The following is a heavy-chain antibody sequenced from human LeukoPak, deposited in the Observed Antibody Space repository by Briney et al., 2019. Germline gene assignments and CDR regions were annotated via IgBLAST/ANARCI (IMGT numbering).Heavy chain of an antibody. V-gene: IGHV3-74*01. Sequence: GGSLRLSCAASGFTFSSYWMHWVRQAPGKGLVWVSRINTDGSGISYADSVKGRFTISRDNAKNTLYLQMNSLRAEDTAVYYCVRDLPYYDSNVKPYDYWGQGTLVTVSS. CDR3: VRDLPYYDSNVKPYDY. D-gene: IGHD3-22*01. CDR2: INTDGSGI. J-gene: IGHJ4*02. CDR1: GFTFSSYW.